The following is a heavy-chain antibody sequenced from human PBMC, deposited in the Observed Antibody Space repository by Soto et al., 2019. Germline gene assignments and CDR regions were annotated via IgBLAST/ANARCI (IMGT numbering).Heavy chain of an antibody. CDR3: ARGRYGDY. CDR1: GYTFTTYG. Sequence: QVHLVQSGAEVKKPGASVKVSCKGSGYTFTTYGITWVRQAPGQGLEWMGWISAHNGNTNYAQKLQGRVTVTRDSSTSTAYMELRSLRSDDTAVYYCARGRYGDYWGQGALVTVSS. D-gene: IGHD1-1*01. J-gene: IGHJ4*02. CDR2: ISAHNGNT. V-gene: IGHV1-18*01.